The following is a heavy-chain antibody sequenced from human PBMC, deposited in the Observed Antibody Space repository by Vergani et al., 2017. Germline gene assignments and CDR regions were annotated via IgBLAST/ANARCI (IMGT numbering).Heavy chain of an antibody. Sequence: EVQLLQSGGGVIQPGGSVRLSCAASGFTFSACPMTWVRQAPGKGLEWVSAISPRYPSTYYADSVKGRFTISRDNSKNMLYLQMNSLRVEDTAIYYCAKARDPNCKGGNCYSYYYGLDLWGQGTTVTVSS. V-gene: IGHV3-23*01. CDR1: GFTFSACP. D-gene: IGHD2-21*01. CDR3: AKARDPNCKGGNCYSYYYGLDL. CDR2: ISPRYPST. J-gene: IGHJ6*02.